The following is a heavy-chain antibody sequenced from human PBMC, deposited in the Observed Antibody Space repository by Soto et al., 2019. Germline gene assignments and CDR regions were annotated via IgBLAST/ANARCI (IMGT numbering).Heavy chain of an antibody. Sequence: ASVKVSCKASGYTFTAYYIHWVRQAPGQGLEWMGWINPNTGGTNYAQNFQGRVTMTRDTSISTAFMELSRLRSEDTAVYYCASNGYYYYYGMDVWGKGTTVTVSS. CDR3: ASNGYYYYYGMDV. CDR2: INPNTGGT. J-gene: IGHJ6*04. CDR1: GYTFTAYY. D-gene: IGHD2-8*01. V-gene: IGHV1-2*02.